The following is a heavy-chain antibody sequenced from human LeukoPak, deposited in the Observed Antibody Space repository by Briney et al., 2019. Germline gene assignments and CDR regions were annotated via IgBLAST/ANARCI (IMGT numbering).Heavy chain of an antibody. V-gene: IGHV1-8*01. CDR2: MNPNSGNT. Sequence: ASVKVSCKASGYTFTSYDINWDRQGTGQGLEWMGWMNPNSGNTGYAQKYQGRVTMTRNTSISTAYMELSSLRSEDTAVYYCARANIVVVPAAEMYYYYYYMDVWGKGTTVTVSS. CDR3: ARANIVVVPAAEMYYYYYYMDV. D-gene: IGHD2-2*01. J-gene: IGHJ6*03. CDR1: GYTFTSYD.